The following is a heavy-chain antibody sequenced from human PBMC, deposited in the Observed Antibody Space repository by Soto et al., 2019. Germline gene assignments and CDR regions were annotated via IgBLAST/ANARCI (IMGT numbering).Heavy chain of an antibody. V-gene: IGHV5-51*01. CDR1: GYIFASYW. Sequence: LKISCESSGYIFASYWIVWVRQMPGKGLEWMGIIYPSDSSVNYNPSVQGQVTMSVDKSISTAYLQWSSLKASDAAIYYCARGNVANYFEPWGQGTLVTVSS. J-gene: IGHJ5*02. CDR3: ARGNVANYFEP. CDR2: IYPSDSSV. D-gene: IGHD1-7*01.